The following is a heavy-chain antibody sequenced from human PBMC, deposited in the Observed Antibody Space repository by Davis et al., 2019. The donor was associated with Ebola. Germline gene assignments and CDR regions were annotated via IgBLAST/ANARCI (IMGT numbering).Heavy chain of an antibody. CDR1: GFTFDSST. Sequence: GGSLRLSCAASGFTFDSSTFNWVRQAPGKGLEWVANIKQDGSEIHYVDSVKGRFTISRDNTKNSLYRQMNSLRDEDTDLYYCSRGGAVKFDYWGQGTLVTVSS. D-gene: IGHD4-17*01. CDR2: IKQDGSEI. J-gene: IGHJ4*02. V-gene: IGHV3-7*01. CDR3: SRGGAVKFDY.